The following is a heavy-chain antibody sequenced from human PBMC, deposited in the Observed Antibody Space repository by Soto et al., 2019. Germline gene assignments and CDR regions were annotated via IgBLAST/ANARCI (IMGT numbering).Heavy chain of an antibody. D-gene: IGHD3-3*01. J-gene: IGHJ6*02. V-gene: IGHV6-1*01. CDR3: EREGITIFGVVITYYYGMDV. CDR2: TYYRSKWYN. Sequence: PSQTLSLTCAISVDSVSSNSAAWNLISQSPSRGLEWLGRTYYRSKWYNDYAVSVKSRITINPDTSKNQFSLQLNSVTPEETAVYYCEREGITIFGVVITYYYGMDVWGQGTRFTVSS. CDR1: VDSVSSNSAA.